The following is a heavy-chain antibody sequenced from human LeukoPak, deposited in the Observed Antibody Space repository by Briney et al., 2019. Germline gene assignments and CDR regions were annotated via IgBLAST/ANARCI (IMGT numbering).Heavy chain of an antibody. CDR2: INHSGST. D-gene: IGHD5-18*01. CDR1: GGSFSGYY. CDR3: ARGPRIRGYSYGYRAGAGHRDIDV. V-gene: IGHV4-34*01. Sequence: SETLSLTCAVYGGSFSGYYWSWIRQPPGKGLEWIGEINHSGSTNYNPSLKSRVTISVDTSKNQFSLKLSSVTAADTAVYYCARGPRIRGYSYGYRAGAGHRDIDVWGQGTTVTVSS. J-gene: IGHJ6*02.